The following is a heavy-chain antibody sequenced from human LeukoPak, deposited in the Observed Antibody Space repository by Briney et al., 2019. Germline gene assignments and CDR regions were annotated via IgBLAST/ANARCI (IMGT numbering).Heavy chain of an antibody. CDR3: ARGPGGPPVGATGYFDY. CDR2: XNHSGST. Sequence: SETLSLTCAVYGXXXSGXXXSWIRQXXXXXXXXXXXXNHSGSTNYNPSLKSRVTISVDTSKNQFSLKLSSVTAADTAVYYCARGPGGPPVGATGYFDYWGQGTLVTVSS. V-gene: IGHV4-34*01. J-gene: IGHJ4*02. D-gene: IGHD1-26*01. CDR1: GXXXSGXX.